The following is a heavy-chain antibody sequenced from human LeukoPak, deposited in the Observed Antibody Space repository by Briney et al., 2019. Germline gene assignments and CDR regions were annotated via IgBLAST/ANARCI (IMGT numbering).Heavy chain of an antibody. CDR1: GGSFSGYY. D-gene: IGHD3-22*01. Sequence: KPSENLSLNCAVYGGSFSGYYWSWIRQPPGKGLEWIGEINHSGSTNYNPSLKSRVTISVDTSKNQFSLKLSSVTAADTAVYYCARGRGNTMTYWGQGTLVTVSS. J-gene: IGHJ4*02. CDR2: INHSGST. CDR3: ARGRGNTMTY. V-gene: IGHV4-34*01.